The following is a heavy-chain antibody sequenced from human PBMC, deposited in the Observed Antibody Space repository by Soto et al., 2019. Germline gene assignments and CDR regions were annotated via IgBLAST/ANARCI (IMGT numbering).Heavy chain of an antibody. D-gene: IGHD1-1*01. CDR1: GFTFSSYS. V-gene: IGHV3-21*01. Sequence: VGSLRLSCAASGFTFSSYSMNWVRQAPGKGLEWVSSISRISSYIYYADSVKGRSNIARDNSKNSLYLQMKSLRAEDTAVYYCVRDGVAAWSDLNGGERWGQGSREIVSA. CDR3: VRDGVAAWSDLNGGER. CDR2: ISRISSYI. J-gene: IGHJ4*02.